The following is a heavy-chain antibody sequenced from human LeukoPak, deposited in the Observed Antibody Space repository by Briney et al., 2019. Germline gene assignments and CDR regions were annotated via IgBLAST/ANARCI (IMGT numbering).Heavy chain of an antibody. CDR3: ARVSRYYDSSGWLDY. V-gene: IGHV1-2*02. CDR1: GYTFTGYY. CDR2: INPNSGGT. J-gene: IGHJ4*02. Sequence: ASVKVSCKASGYTFTGYYMHWVRQAPGQGLEWMGWINPNSGGTNYAQKFQGRVTMTRDTSISTAYMELSRLRSDDTAVYYCARVSRYYDSSGWLDYWGQGTLVTVSS. D-gene: IGHD3-22*01.